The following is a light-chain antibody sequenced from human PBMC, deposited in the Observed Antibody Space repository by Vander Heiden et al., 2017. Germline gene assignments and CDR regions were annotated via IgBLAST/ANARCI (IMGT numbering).Light chain of an antibody. CDR1: QSVSSY. J-gene: IGKJ4*01. Sequence: EIVLTQSPATLSLSPGERATLSCRASQSVSSYLAWYQQKPGQAPRLLIYDASNRAEGSTDRFSGSGSGTDFTITISSLEPEDFAVYYCQQRSNGPRAITFGGGTKVEIK. V-gene: IGKV3-11*01. CDR3: QQRSNGPRAIT. CDR2: DAS.